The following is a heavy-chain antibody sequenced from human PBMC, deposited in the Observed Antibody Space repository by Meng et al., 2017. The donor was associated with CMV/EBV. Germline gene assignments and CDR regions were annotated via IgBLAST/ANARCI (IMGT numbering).Heavy chain of an antibody. CDR1: GYTFTSYD. Sequence: ASVKVSCKASGYTFTSYDINWVRQATGQGLEWMGWMNPNSGNTGYAQKFQGRVTMTRNTSISTAYMELSSLRSEDTAVYYCARDRSGDYYYYYGMDVWGQGTTVTVSS. V-gene: IGHV1-8*01. CDR3: ARDRSGDYYYYYGMDV. CDR2: MNPNSGNT. J-gene: IGHJ6*02. D-gene: IGHD3-10*01.